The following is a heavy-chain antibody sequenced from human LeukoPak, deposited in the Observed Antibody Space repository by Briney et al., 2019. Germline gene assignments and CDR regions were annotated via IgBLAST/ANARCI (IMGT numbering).Heavy chain of an antibody. CDR3: VRDIQWRFDP. Sequence: ASVKVSCRASGYIFTSYGISWVRQAPGQGLEWMGWISTNKGNTNYAQRLQGRVTMTTDTSTSTAYMELRSLRSDDTAIYYCVRDIQWRFDPWGQGTLVTVSS. V-gene: IGHV1-18*01. D-gene: IGHD2-8*01. CDR1: GYIFTSYG. J-gene: IGHJ5*02. CDR2: ISTNKGNT.